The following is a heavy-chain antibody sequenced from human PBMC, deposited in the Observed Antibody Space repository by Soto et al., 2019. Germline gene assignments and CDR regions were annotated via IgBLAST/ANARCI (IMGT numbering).Heavy chain of an antibody. J-gene: IGHJ3*02. V-gene: IGHV1-18*01. Sequence: QVQLVQSGAEVKKPGASVKVSCKASGYTFTSYGISWVRQAPGQGLEWMGWISAYNGNTNYAQKLQGRVTMTTDTSTSTAYMELRSLRSDDTAVYYCARDLDLYDSSGYSPFDIWGQGTMVTVSS. CDR3: ARDLDLYDSSGYSPFDI. CDR2: ISAYNGNT. CDR1: GYTFTSYG. D-gene: IGHD3-22*01.